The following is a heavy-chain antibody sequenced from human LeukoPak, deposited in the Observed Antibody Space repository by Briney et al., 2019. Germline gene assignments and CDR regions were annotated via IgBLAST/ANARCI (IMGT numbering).Heavy chain of an antibody. V-gene: IGHV4-34*01. CDR2: INHSGST. CDR1: GGSFSGYY. D-gene: IGHD2-15*01. J-gene: IGHJ5*02. Sequence: PSETLSLTCAVYGGSFSGYYWSWIRQPPGKGLEWIGEINHSGSTNYNPSLKSRVTISVDTSKNQFSLKLSSVTAADTAVYYCAREYCSGGSCYWYTTGWFDPWGQGTLVTVSS. CDR3: AREYCSGGSCYWYTTGWFDP.